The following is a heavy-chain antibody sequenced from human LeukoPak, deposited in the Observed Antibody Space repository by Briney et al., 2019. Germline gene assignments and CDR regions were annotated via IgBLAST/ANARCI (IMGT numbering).Heavy chain of an antibody. J-gene: IGHJ4*02. Sequence: SETLSLTCTVSGYSISSGYYWGWIRQPPGRGLEWIGSIYHSGSTYYNPSLKSRVTISVDTSKNQFSLKLSSVTAADTAVYYCARDPFITMVRGVIIDYWGQGTLVTVSS. D-gene: IGHD3-10*01. V-gene: IGHV4-38-2*02. CDR2: IYHSGST. CDR1: GYSISSGYY. CDR3: ARDPFITMVRGVIIDY.